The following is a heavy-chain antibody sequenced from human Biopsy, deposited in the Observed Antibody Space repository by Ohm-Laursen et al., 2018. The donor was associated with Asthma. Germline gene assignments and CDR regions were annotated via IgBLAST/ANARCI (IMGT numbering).Heavy chain of an antibody. Sequence: SVKVSCKSLGGTFNTYVIGWRQAPGQGLEWMGGINSVFGTTTYPQKFQDRVTITADDSTSTVYMELSSLRSEDTAVYYCARKAGSCISRTCYSLDFWGQGTLVAVSS. V-gene: IGHV1-69*13. CDR2: INSVFGTT. CDR3: ARKAGSCISRTCYSLDF. J-gene: IGHJ4*02. CDR1: GGTFNTYV. D-gene: IGHD2-2*01.